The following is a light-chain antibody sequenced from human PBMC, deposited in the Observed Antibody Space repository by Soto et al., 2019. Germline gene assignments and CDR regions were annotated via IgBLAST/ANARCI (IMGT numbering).Light chain of an antibody. CDR3: HQYGTSPQT. CDR2: AAS. J-gene: IGKJ1*01. CDR1: RQISATH. Sequence: VLTPSPVALSLSPAERATLSCRASRQISATHVAWYQQRPGQAPRLLIYAASSRDIGVPDRFIGSGSATDFTLTISGLEPEDFAVYFCHQYGTSPQTFGQGTKVDIK. V-gene: IGKV3-20*01.